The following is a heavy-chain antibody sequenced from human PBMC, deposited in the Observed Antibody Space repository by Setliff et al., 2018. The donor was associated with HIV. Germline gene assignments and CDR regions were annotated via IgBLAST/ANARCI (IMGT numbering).Heavy chain of an antibody. Sequence: PSETLSLTCTVSGGSLSSSNYYCGWIRQPPGKGLEWIGSIYYSGNTYYNPSLKSRVTISGDTSKKQFSLKLRAVTAADSAVYYCARQGRPEDFDSWGQGTLVTVS. V-gene: IGHV4-39*01. J-gene: IGHJ4*02. CDR1: GGSLSSSNYY. CDR2: IYYSGNT. CDR3: ARQGRPEDFDS.